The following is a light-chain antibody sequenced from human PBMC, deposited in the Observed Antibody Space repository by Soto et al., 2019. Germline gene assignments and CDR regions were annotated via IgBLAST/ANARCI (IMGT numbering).Light chain of an antibody. Sequence: QSALTQPASVSGSPGQSITISCTGTSSDVGGYSFVSWYQQHPGKAPKLMIYDVSNRPSGVSNRFSGSKSGNTASLIISGLQAEDEADYYCSSYTSSSTLVVFGGGTKLTVL. CDR3: SSYTSSSTLVV. CDR2: DVS. CDR1: SSDVGGYSF. J-gene: IGLJ2*01. V-gene: IGLV2-14*01.